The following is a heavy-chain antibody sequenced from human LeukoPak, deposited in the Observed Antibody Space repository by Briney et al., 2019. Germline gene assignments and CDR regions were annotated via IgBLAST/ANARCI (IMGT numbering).Heavy chain of an antibody. V-gene: IGHV3-23*01. CDR2: ISGSGGST. Sequence: PGGSLRLSCAASGFSFDDYAMSWVRQAPGKGLEWVSAISGSGGSTYYADSVKGRFTISRDNSKNTLYLQMNSLRAEDTAVYYCAKLGYDSSGYAPRRSTITSYYFDYWGQGTLVTVSS. J-gene: IGHJ4*02. CDR1: GFSFDDYA. D-gene: IGHD3-22*01. CDR3: AKLGYDSSGYAPRRSTITSYYFDY.